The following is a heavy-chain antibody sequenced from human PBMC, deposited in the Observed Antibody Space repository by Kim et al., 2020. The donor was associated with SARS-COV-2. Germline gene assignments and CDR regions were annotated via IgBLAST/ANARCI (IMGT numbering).Heavy chain of an antibody. Sequence: GGSLRLSCAASGFIFSSYSMNWVRQAPGKGLEWVSSISSSSSYIYYADSVKGRFTISRDNAKNSLYLQMNSLRAEDTAVYYCARDGGDTVMDHYYYYGMDVWGQGTTVTVSS. V-gene: IGHV3-21*01. J-gene: IGHJ6*02. CDR2: ISSSSSYI. CDR1: GFIFSSYS. D-gene: IGHD5-18*01. CDR3: ARDGGDTVMDHYYYYGMDV.